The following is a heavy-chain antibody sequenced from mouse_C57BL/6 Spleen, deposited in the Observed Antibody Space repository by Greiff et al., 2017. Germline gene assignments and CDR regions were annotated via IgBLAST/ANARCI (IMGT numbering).Heavy chain of an antibody. Sequence: VQLKESGPGLVAPSQSLSITCTVSGFSLTSYAISWVRQPPGKGLEWLGVIWTGGGTNYNSALKSRLSISKDNSKSQVFLKMNSLQTDDTARYYCARNWDDGFPYAMDYWGQGTSVTVSS. V-gene: IGHV2-9-1*01. J-gene: IGHJ4*01. CDR2: IWTGGGT. CDR3: ARNWDDGFPYAMDY. D-gene: IGHD2-3*01. CDR1: GFSLTSYA.